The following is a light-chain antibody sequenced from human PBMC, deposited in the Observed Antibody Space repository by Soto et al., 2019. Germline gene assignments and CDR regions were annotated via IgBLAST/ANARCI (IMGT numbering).Light chain of an antibody. CDR2: ANN. J-gene: IGLJ1*01. Sequence: QSVLTQTPSVSGAPGQTITISCTGSSYNIGADCDVHWYRQLPGTAPKLLIYANNNRPAGVPDRFSASKSGTSASLGITGLQAEDEADYYCQSFDISLNGYGFATGTKVTVL. V-gene: IGLV1-40*01. CDR1: SYNIGADCD. CDR3: QSFDISLNGYG.